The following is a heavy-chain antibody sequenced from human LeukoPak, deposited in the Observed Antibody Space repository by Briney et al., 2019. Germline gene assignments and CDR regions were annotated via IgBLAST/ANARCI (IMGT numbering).Heavy chain of an antibody. CDR1: GGSISNYY. Sequence: PSETLSLTCTVSGGSISNYYWNWIRQPPGKGLEWIGYIYHSGSTYYNPSLKSRVTISLDTSNNQFSLKLSSVTAADTALYYCARVFYDYVWGSSAFDIWGQGTMVTVSS. V-gene: IGHV4-59*08. CDR3: ARVFYDYVWGSSAFDI. CDR2: IYHSGST. J-gene: IGHJ3*02. D-gene: IGHD3-16*01.